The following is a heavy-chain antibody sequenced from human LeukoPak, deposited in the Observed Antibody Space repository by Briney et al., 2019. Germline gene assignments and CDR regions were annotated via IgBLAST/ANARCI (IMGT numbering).Heavy chain of an antibody. Sequence: SVKVSCKASGGTFSSYAISWVRQAPGQGLEWMGGIIPIFGTANYAQKFQGRVTITAAESTSTAYMALSSLRSEDTAVYYCARAYYYGSGGYGYGMDVWGQGTTVTVSS. V-gene: IGHV1-69*13. CDR3: ARAYYYGSGGYGYGMDV. CDR2: IIPIFGTA. CDR1: GGTFSSYA. D-gene: IGHD3-10*01. J-gene: IGHJ6*02.